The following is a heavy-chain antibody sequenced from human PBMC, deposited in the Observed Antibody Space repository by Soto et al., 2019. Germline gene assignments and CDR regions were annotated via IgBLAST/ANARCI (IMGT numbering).Heavy chain of an antibody. J-gene: IGHJ6*02. CDR1: GGSISSGDYY. V-gene: IGHV4-30-4*01. Sequence: QVQLQESGPGLVKPSQTLSLTCTVSGGSISSGDYYWSWIRQPPGKGLEWIGYIYYSGSTYYNPSLKSRVTISVDTSKNQFSLKLSSVTAADTAVYYCARDNHLDALYYYYGMDVWGQGTTVTVSS. CDR3: ARDNHLDALYYYYGMDV. CDR2: IYYSGST. D-gene: IGHD3-3*01.